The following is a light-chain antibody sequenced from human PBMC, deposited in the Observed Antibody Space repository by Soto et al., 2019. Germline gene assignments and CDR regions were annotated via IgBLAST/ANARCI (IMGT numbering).Light chain of an antibody. Sequence: DIQMAQSPSSLSASVRDRVTISCRSSQTISMFLNWYQQKPGKATKLMIYAASSVESGAPSRFSGSGSGTEFPLTISSLQPDDFATYYCQQYNSYWTFGQGTKVDIK. CDR3: QQYNSYWT. CDR1: QTISMF. V-gene: IGKV1-5*01. J-gene: IGKJ1*01. CDR2: AAS.